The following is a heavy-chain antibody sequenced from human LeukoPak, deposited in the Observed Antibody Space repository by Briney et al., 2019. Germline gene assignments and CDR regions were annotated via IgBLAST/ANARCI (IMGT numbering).Heavy chain of an antibody. Sequence: GESLKISCKGSGYSFTSYWIGWVRQMPGKGLEWMGIIYPGDSDTRYSPSFQGQVTISADKSITTAYLQWSSLKASDTAIYYCARVANFRSAVDVWGQGTMATVSS. J-gene: IGHJ3*01. CDR1: GYSFTSYW. D-gene: IGHD2-15*01. CDR2: IYPGDSDT. V-gene: IGHV5-51*01. CDR3: ARVANFRSAVDV.